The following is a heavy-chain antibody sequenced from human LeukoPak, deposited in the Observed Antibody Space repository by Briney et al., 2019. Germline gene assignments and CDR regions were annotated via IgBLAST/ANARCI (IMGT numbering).Heavy chain of an antibody. CDR1: GFTFSSYS. CDR3: ARGRKGLERRPFDY. Sequence: GGSLRLSCAASGFTFSSYSMNWVRQAPGKGLEWVSSISSSSSYIYYADSVKGRFTISRDNAKNSLYLQMNSLRAEDTAVYYCARGRKGLERRPFDYWGQGTLVTVSS. V-gene: IGHV3-21*01. CDR2: ISSSSSYI. J-gene: IGHJ4*02. D-gene: IGHD1-1*01.